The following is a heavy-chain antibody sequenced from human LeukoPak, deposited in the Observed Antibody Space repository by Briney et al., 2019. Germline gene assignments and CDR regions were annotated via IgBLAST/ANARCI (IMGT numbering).Heavy chain of an antibody. CDR3: ARSQENRGVTHFDY. CDR1: GYTFTSYD. CDR2: MNPNSGNT. V-gene: IGHV1-8*01. Sequence: ASVKVSCKASGYTFTSYDINWVRQATAQGREGMGWMNPNSGNTGYAQKFQGRVTMTRDTSISTAYMELSRLRSDDTAVYYCARSQENRGVTHFDYWGQGTLVTVSS. J-gene: IGHJ4*02. D-gene: IGHD3-10*01.